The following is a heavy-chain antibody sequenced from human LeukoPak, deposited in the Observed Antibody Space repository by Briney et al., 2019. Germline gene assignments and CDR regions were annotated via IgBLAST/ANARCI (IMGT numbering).Heavy chain of an antibody. V-gene: IGHV3-7*01. Sequence: GGSLRLSCAASGFTFSRHWMNWVRQAPGKGLEWVANMKQDGSEKYYVDSVKGRFTISRDNAKNSLYLQMNSLRVEDTAVYFCARGFGYCSGGNCYSGLDYWGQGTLVTVSS. CDR2: MKQDGSEK. J-gene: IGHJ4*02. D-gene: IGHD2-15*01. CDR3: ARGFGYCSGGNCYSGLDY. CDR1: GFTFSRHW.